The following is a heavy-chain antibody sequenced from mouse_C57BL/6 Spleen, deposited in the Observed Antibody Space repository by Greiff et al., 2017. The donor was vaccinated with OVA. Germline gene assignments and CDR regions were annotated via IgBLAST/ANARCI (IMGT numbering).Heavy chain of an antibody. D-gene: IGHD1-1*01. J-gene: IGHJ4*01. Sequence: EVKLMESGPELVKPGASVKIPCKASGYTFTDYNMDWVKQSHGKSLEWIGDINPNNGGTIYNQKFKGKATLTVDKSSSTAYMELRSLTSEDTAVYYCARRHYGSSFYAMDYWGQGTSVTVSS. CDR2: INPNNGGT. CDR3: ARRHYGSSFYAMDY. CDR1: GYTFTDYN. V-gene: IGHV1-18*01.